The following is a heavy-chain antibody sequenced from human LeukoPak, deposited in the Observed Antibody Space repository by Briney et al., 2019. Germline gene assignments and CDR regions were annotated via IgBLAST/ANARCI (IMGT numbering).Heavy chain of an antibody. CDR2: VAHDEKTI. V-gene: IGHV3-30*04. CDR3: AREKQSGGTPFDY. Sequence: PGGSLRLSCVAPGFTFTGHSMHWVRQAPGKGLEGVAVVAHDEKTIFYADSLKGRFTVSRDNSKNTVYLQMNRLRDEDTAVYYCAREKQSGGTPFDYWGQGSLVTVSS. CDR1: GFTFTGHS. D-gene: IGHD1-26*01. J-gene: IGHJ4*02.